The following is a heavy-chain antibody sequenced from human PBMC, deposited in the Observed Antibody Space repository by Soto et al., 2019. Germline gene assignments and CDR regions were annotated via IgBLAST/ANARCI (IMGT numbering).Heavy chain of an antibody. Sequence: QVQLVESGGGVVQPGRSLRLSCAASGFTFSSYVIHWVRQAPGKGLDWVAVISHDGSDKYYADSVKGRFTISRDNSKNTLYLHMNSLRAEDTAVYYWATTLIRGVITTYFDYWGQGTLLTVSS. CDR1: GFTFSSYV. J-gene: IGHJ4*02. D-gene: IGHD3-10*01. V-gene: IGHV3-30-3*01. CDR2: ISHDGSDK. CDR3: ATTLIRGVITTYFDY.